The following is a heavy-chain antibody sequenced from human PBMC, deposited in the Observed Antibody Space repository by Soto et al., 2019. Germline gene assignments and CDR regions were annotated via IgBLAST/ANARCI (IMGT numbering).Heavy chain of an antibody. J-gene: IGHJ6*03. CDR1: GGSISGHY. CDR2: MYYSGST. CDR3: ARGPYYDLIWNYYYMDV. Sequence: QVQLQESGPGLVKPSETLSLSCSVSGGSISGHYWSWVRQTPGRELGGFGYMYYSGSTNYNPSLKSRVTISVDTSKNHFSLRLTSVTAADTAVYYCARGPYYDLIWNYYYMDVWGKGTTVTVSS. D-gene: IGHD3-16*01. V-gene: IGHV4-59*08.